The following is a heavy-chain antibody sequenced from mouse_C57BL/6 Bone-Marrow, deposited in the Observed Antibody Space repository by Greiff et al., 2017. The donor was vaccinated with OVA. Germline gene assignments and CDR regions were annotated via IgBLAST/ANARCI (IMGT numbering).Heavy chain of an antibody. V-gene: IGHV1-54*01. D-gene: IGHD1-1*01. J-gene: IGHJ2*01. CDR3: AREYYYGSSYFDY. CDR1: GYAFTNYL. CDR2: INPGSGGT. Sequence: VKLQESGAELVRPGTSVKVSCKASGYAFTNYLIEWVKQRPGQGLEWIGVINPGSGGTNYNEKFKGKATLTADKSSSTAYMQLSSLTSEDAAVYFCAREYYYGSSYFDYWGQGTTLTVSS.